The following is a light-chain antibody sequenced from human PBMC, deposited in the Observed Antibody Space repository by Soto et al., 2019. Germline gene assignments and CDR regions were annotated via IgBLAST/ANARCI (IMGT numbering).Light chain of an antibody. CDR1: QSLPHSNGYNY. V-gene: IGKV2-28*01. J-gene: IGKJ2*01. CDR3: MQTLQTPRT. CDR2: LGS. Sequence: DIVMTQSPLSLPVTPGEPASISCRSSQSLPHSNGYNYLDWYLQKPGQSPQLLISLGSNRTSGVPERFSGSGSGTDFTLKISRVEAEDVGVYYCMQTLQTPRTFGQGTKVEIK.